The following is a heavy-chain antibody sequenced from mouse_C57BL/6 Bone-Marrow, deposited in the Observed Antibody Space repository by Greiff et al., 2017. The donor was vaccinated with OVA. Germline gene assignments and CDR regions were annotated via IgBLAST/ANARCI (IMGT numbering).Heavy chain of an antibody. D-gene: IGHD1-1*01. CDR3: ARHYYGSSPNFDV. Sequence: EVQGVESGGDLVKPGGSLKLSCAASGFTFSSYGMSWVRQTPDKRLEWVATISSGGSYTYYPDSVKGRFTISRDNAKNTLYLQMSSLKSEDTAMYYCARHYYGSSPNFDVWGTGTTVTVSS. V-gene: IGHV5-6*01. J-gene: IGHJ1*03. CDR1: GFTFSSYG. CDR2: ISSGGSYT.